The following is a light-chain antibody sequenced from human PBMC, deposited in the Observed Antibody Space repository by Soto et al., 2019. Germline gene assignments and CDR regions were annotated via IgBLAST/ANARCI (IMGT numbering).Light chain of an antibody. CDR2: KAS. J-gene: IGKJ4*01. CDR1: QSISSW. Sequence: DSEMTQYPSTLSASIGDRVTITCRAGQSISSWLAWYQQKPGKAPKLLISKASTLQSGVPPRCSGSGSGTKFALTLSSLQPDDFATQYLQRYESYPMTFGRVTKV. CDR3: QRYESYPMT. V-gene: IGKV1-5*03.